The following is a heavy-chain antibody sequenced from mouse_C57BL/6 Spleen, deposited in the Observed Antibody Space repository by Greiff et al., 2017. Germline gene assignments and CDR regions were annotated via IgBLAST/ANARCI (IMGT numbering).Heavy chain of an antibody. Sequence: VQRVESGPGLVAPSQSLSITCTVSGFSLTSYGVHWVRQPPGKGLEWLVVIWSDGSTTYNSALKSRLSISKDNSKSQVFLKMNSLQTDDTAMYYCARQYGNYVGYAMDYWGQGTSVTVSS. J-gene: IGHJ4*01. D-gene: IGHD2-1*01. CDR2: IWSDGST. CDR1: GFSLTSYG. CDR3: ARQYGNYVGYAMDY. V-gene: IGHV2-6-1*01.